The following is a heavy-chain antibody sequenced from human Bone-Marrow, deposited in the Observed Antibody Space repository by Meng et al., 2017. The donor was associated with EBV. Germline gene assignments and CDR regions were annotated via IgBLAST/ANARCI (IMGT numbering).Heavy chain of an antibody. CDR3: LLQVQDDDY. CDR1: GGSISSSNW. D-gene: IGHD1-1*01. J-gene: IGHJ4*02. CDR2: IYHSGST. Sequence: GRLRGSGPGLVKPSGTPSLPGAVSGGSISSSNWWSWVRQPPGKGLEWIGEIYHSGSTNYNPSLKSRVTISVDKSKNQFSLKLSSVTAADTAVYYCLLQVQDDDYWGQGTLVTVSS. V-gene: IGHV4-4*02.